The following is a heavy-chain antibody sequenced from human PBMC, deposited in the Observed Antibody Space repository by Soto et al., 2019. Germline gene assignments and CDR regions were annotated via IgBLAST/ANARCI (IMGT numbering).Heavy chain of an antibody. V-gene: IGHV3-21*01. D-gene: IGHD3-3*01. J-gene: IGHJ4*02. CDR1: GFTFSGYT. CDR2: IGSSNSYI. CDR3: ASCDFWSTYQIDF. Sequence: EVQLVESGGGLVKPGGSLRRSCVGSGFTFSGYTMKWVRQAPGKGLEWVSSIGSSNSYIYYADSVKGRFASSRDNAKNSLYLQMNSLRAEDTAVYYCASCDFWSTYQIDFWGQGTLVTVSS.